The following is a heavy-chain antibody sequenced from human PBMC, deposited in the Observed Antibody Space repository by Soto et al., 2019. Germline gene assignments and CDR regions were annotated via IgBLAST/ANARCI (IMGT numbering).Heavy chain of an antibody. CDR3: ARRPKINYGAPGMDV. CDR2: IYPGDSDT. Sequence: GESLKISCKGSGYSFTSYWIGWVRQMPGKGLEWMGIIYPGDSDTRYSPSFQGQVTISADKSISTAYLQWSSLKASDTAMYYCARRPKINYGAPGMDVWGQGTTVTVSS. J-gene: IGHJ6*02. CDR1: GYSFTSYW. D-gene: IGHD3-16*01. V-gene: IGHV5-51*01.